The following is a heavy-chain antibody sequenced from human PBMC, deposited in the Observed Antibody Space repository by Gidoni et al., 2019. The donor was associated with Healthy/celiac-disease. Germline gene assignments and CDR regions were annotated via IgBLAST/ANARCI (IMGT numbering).Heavy chain of an antibody. Sequence: QVQLVQSGAEVKKPGASVKVSCKASGYTFTSYGISWVRQAPGQGLEWMGWISAYNGNTNYAQKLQGRVTMTTDTSTSTAYMELRSLRSDDTAMYYCARDYIYCSGGSCYTFEDYYYGMDVWGQGTTVTVSS. CDR3: ARDYIYCSGGSCYTFEDYYYGMDV. V-gene: IGHV1-18*01. CDR2: ISAYNGNT. D-gene: IGHD2-15*01. J-gene: IGHJ6*02. CDR1: GYTFTSYG.